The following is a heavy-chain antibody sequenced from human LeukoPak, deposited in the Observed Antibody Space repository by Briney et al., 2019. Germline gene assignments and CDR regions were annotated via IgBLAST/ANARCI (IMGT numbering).Heavy chain of an antibody. CDR1: GYTFTGYY. CDR2: INPNSGGT. Sequence: ASVKVSCKASGYTFTGYYMHWVRQAPGQGLEWMGWINPNSGGTNYAQKFQGRVTMTRDTSISTAYMELSRLRSDDTAVYYCARVLGSSSSGDYWGQGTLVTVSS. V-gene: IGHV1-2*02. J-gene: IGHJ4*02. D-gene: IGHD6-6*01. CDR3: ARVLGSSSSGDY.